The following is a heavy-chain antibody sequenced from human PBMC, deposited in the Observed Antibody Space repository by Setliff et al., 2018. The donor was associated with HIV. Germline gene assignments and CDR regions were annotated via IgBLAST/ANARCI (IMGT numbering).Heavy chain of an antibody. V-gene: IGHV4-34*01. CDR1: GGPSSGY. Sequence: PSETLSLTCAVYGGPSSGYWSWVRQSPGKGLEWIGEISHSGSTNYNLSLKSRAAISADTSKKQFSLKLTSVTAADTGICYCVASSSWSCRLNYWGQGTQVTVSS. J-gene: IGHJ4*02. D-gene: IGHD6-13*01. CDR2: ISHSGST. CDR3: VASSSWSCRLNY.